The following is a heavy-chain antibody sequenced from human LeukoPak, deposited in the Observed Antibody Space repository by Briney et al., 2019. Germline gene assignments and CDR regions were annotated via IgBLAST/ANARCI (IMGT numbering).Heavy chain of an antibody. CDR1: GSTFTGYC. D-gene: IGHD3-10*01. V-gene: IGHV1-2*02. CDR3: ARRGSGTGRYEDY. J-gene: IGHJ4*02. Sequence: ASVKVSCKASGSTFTGYCIHCSRQAPGQGLEWMGWINPYSGGTNYAQKFQGKVTMTRDTSIKTSYMELSSLRSDDTAVYYCARRGSGTGRYEDYWGQGTLVTVSS. CDR2: INPYSGGT.